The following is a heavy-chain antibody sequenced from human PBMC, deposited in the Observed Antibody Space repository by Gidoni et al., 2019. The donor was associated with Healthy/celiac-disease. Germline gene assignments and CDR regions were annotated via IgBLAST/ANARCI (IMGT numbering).Heavy chain of an antibody. CDR3: ARSRLRLGFDY. J-gene: IGHJ4*02. V-gene: IGHV4-61*02. D-gene: IGHD5-12*01. CDR2: IYTSGST. Sequence: QVQLQESGPGLVKPSQTLSLTCTVSGGPISSGSYYWSWIRQPAGKGLEWIGRIYTSGSTNYNPSLKSRVTISVDTSKNQFSLKLSSVTAADTAVYYCARSRLRLGFDYWGQGTLVTVS. CDR1: GGPISSGSYY.